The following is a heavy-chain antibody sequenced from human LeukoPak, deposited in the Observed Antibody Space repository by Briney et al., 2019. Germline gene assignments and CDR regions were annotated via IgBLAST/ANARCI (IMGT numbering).Heavy chain of an antibody. CDR1: GFTFGDYA. D-gene: IGHD3-9*01. V-gene: IGHV3-49*04. CDR2: IRSKAYGGIT. CDR3: TRDLKNTDYDILTGYTYYYYGMDV. J-gene: IGHJ6*02. Sequence: GGSLRLSCTASGFTFGDYAMSWVRQAPGKGLEWVGFIRSKAYGGITEYAASVKGRFTISRDDSKSIAYLQMNSLKTEDTAVYYCTRDLKNTDYDILTGYTYYYYGMDVWGQGTTVSVSS.